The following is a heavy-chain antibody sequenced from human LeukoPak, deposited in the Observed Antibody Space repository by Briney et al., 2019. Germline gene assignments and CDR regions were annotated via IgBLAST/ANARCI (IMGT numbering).Heavy chain of an antibody. D-gene: IGHD5-24*01. Sequence: GGSLRLSCAASGFTFSSNWMHWVLQAPGKGLVWVSRINTDGSSTRYAVSVTGRFTVSRDNDKNTLYLQMNSLRAEDTAVYYCATCRDGYNARFDPWGQGTLVTVS. V-gene: IGHV3-74*01. CDR1: GFTFSSNW. CDR3: ATCRDGYNARFDP. J-gene: IGHJ5*02. CDR2: INTDGSST.